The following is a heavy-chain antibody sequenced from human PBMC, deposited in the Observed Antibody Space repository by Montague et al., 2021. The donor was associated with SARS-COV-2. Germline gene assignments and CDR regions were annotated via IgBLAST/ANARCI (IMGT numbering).Heavy chain of an antibody. D-gene: IGHD2-21*01. V-gene: IGHV4-59*08. CDR3: ARHIPLSRFPGFES. J-gene: IGHJ4*02. CDR2: VHYTGHP. Sequence: SETLSLTCTVSGGLMRDSYWSWIRQPPGMGLEWIGQVHYTGHPSYEPSLRSRVFISVDTSQSQVSLKLNSVTAADTAIYFCARHIPLSRFPGFESWGQGILVTVSS. CDR1: GGLMRDSY.